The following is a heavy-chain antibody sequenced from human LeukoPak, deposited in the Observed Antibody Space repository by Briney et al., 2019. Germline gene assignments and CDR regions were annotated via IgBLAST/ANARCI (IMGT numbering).Heavy chain of an antibody. CDR3: ARNTQHTIFGVVIKGAFDI. V-gene: IGHV4-59*01. Sequence: SETLSLTCTVPGGSISSYYWSWIRQPPGKGLEWIGYIYYSGSTNYNPSLKSRVTISVDTSKNQFSLKLSSVTAADTAVYYCARNTQHTIFGVVIKGAFDIWGQGTMVTVSS. D-gene: IGHD3-3*01. J-gene: IGHJ3*02. CDR2: IYYSGST. CDR1: GGSISSYY.